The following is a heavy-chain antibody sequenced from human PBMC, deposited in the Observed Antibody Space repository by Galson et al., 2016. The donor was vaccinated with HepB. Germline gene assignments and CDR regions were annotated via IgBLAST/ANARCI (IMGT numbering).Heavy chain of an antibody. J-gene: IGHJ4*02. CDR3: ARDLSGPDY. Sequence: SLRLSCATSRFAFTHHQMHWVRQVPGKGLVWVSRIEPDGSRPIYADSMKGRFAISRDNAENTLYLQMSSLRADDTAVYYCARDLSGPDYWGQGTLVTVSS. V-gene: IGHV3-74*01. CDR1: RFAFTHHQ. CDR2: IEPDGSRP.